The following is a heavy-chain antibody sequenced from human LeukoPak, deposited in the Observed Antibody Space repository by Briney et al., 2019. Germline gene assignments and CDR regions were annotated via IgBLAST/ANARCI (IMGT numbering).Heavy chain of an antibody. CDR1: GFTFSSYA. J-gene: IGHJ3*02. D-gene: IGHD3-22*01. V-gene: IGHV3-23*01. Sequence: GGSLRLSCAASGFTFSSYAMSWVRQAPGKGLEWVSAISGSGGSTYYADSVKGRFTISRDNSKNTLYLQMNSLRAEDTAVYYCAKAAPPYYYDSSGYYLCGAFDIWGQGTMVTVSS. CDR2: ISGSGGST. CDR3: AKAAPPYYYDSSGYYLCGAFDI.